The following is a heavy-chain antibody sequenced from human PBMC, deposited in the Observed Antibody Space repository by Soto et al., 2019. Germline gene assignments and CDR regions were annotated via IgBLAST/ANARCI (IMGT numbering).Heavy chain of an antibody. V-gene: IGHV3-23*01. CDR1: GFTFNSYA. CDR2: ISGSGGNT. Sequence: EVPLLESGGGLVQPGGSLRLSCVASGFTFNSYAMSWVRQAPGKGLEWVSVISGSGGNTYYAGSVQGRFTISRDDSKNTLYLEMNSLRAEDTAVYYCAKGYSTTSYSAGDSWGQGTLVTVSS. D-gene: IGHD1-26*01. J-gene: IGHJ4*02. CDR3: AKGYSTTSYSAGDS.